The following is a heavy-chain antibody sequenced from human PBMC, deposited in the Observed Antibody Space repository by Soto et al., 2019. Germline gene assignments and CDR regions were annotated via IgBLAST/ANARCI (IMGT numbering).Heavy chain of an antibody. CDR1: GFTCSSYD. Sequence: PGGSLRLSCAASGFTCSSYDMSWVRQAPGKGLEWVGRIKSKTDGGTTDYAAPVKGRFTISRDDSKNTLYLQMNSLKTEDTAVYYCTTRLRSLADYWGQGTLVTVSS. D-gene: IGHD2-21*02. CDR3: TTRLRSLADY. CDR2: IKSKTDGGTT. V-gene: IGHV3-15*01. J-gene: IGHJ4*02.